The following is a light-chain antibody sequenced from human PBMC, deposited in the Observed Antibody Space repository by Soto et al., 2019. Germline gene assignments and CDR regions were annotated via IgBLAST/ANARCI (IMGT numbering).Light chain of an antibody. CDR2: DAS. CDR3: QQYGSSPRT. Sequence: PGERATLSCRASQSVSSNLAWYQQKPGQAPRLLIYDASSRAIGIPDRFSGSGSGTDFTLTISRLEPEDFAVYYCQQYGSSPRTFGQGTKVDIK. J-gene: IGKJ1*01. V-gene: IGKV3-20*01. CDR1: QSVSSN.